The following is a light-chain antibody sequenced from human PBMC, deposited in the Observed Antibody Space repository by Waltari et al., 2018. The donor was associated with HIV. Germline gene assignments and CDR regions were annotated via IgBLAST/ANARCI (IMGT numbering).Light chain of an antibody. CDR1: SSHIGSNT. CDR3: AAWDDSLAWV. V-gene: IGLV1-44*01. CDR2: SNN. J-gene: IGLJ3*02. Sequence: QSVLTQPPSASGTPGQRVTISCPGSSSHIGSNTVNWYQQLPGPAPKLLIYSNNQRPSGVPDRFSGSKSGTSASLAISGLQSEDEADYYCAAWDDSLAWVFGGGTKLTVL.